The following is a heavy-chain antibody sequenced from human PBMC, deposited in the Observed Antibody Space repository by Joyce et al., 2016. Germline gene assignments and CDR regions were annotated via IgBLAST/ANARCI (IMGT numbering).Heavy chain of an antibody. J-gene: IGHJ5*01. V-gene: IGHV3-48*02. Sequence: EVQLVESGGTLVQPGGSLRLSCAASGFTCSTYYMNWVRQAPGKGLEWVSYIARDSSTIYYADSVKGRLTISRDNAKNSLYLQMNSLTDKDTAVYYCARESVAAECFDSWGQGTLVTVSS. CDR3: ARESVAAECFDS. CDR2: IARDSSTI. D-gene: IGHD6-13*01. CDR1: GFTCSTYY.